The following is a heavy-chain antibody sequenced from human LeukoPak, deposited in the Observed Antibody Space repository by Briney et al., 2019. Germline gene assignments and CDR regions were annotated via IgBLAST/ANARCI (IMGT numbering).Heavy chain of an antibody. J-gene: IGHJ4*02. CDR1: GGSFSGHY. Sequence: SETLSLTCAVSGGSFSGHYWSWIRQPPGMGLEWIGEINHSGSTNYSPSLKSRVTISVDTSKNQFSLQLSSVTAADTAVYYCARALGDGAVDYWGQGTLVTVSS. V-gene: IGHV4-34*01. CDR2: INHSGST. D-gene: IGHD4/OR15-4a*01. CDR3: ARALGDGAVDY.